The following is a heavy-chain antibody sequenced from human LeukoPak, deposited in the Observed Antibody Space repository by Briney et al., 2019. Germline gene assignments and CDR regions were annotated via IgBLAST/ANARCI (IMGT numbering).Heavy chain of an antibody. J-gene: IGHJ4*02. CDR2: IKRDGSDN. CDR3: ARALYNRGWYPDYFDS. Sequence: GGSLRLSCAASGFTFSSYAMSWVRQTPGKGLEWVANIKRDGSDNYYVGSVEGRFTISRDDAKNSLYLQMSSLRAEDTAIYYCARALYNRGWYPDYFDSWGQGTLVTVSA. D-gene: IGHD6-19*01. V-gene: IGHV3-7*01. CDR1: GFTFSSYA.